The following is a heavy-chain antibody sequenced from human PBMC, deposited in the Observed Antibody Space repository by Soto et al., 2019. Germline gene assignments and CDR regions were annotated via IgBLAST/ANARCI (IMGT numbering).Heavy chain of an antibody. Sequence: PSETVSLTCAVYGGSFSGYYWSWIRQPPGKGLGWIGEINHSGSTNYNPSLKSRVTISVDTSKNQFSLKLSSVTAADTAVYYCARGRYWSGYYPDVPRGSYYMDVWGKGTTVTVSS. CDR1: GGSFSGYY. CDR3: ARGRYWSGYYPDVPRGSYYMDV. D-gene: IGHD3-3*01. CDR2: INHSGST. V-gene: IGHV4-34*01. J-gene: IGHJ6*03.